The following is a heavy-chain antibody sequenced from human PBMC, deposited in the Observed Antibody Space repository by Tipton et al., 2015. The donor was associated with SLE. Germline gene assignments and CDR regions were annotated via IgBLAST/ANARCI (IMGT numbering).Heavy chain of an antibody. CDR2: IYYSGST. Sequence: GLVKPSETLSLTCTVSGGSISSSSYYWGWIRQPPGKGLEWIGYIYYSGSTYYNPSLKSRVTISVDTSKNQFSLKLSSVTAADTAVYYCARHPTYYYDSSGYSDAFDIWGQGTMVTVSS. CDR3: ARHPTYYYDSSGYSDAFDI. D-gene: IGHD3-22*01. V-gene: IGHV4-31*03. J-gene: IGHJ3*02. CDR1: GGSISSSSYY.